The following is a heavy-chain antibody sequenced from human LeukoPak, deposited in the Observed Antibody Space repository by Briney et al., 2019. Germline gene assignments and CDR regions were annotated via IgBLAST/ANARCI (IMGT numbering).Heavy chain of an antibody. D-gene: IGHD6-13*01. Sequence: GGSLRLSCAASGFTFDDYGMSWVRQAPGKGLEWVAFIRYDGSNKYYADSVKGRFTISRDNSKNTLYLQTNSLRAEDTAVYYCAKDSLYSSSWGNFDYWGQGTLVTVSP. V-gene: IGHV3-30*02. CDR1: GFTFDDYG. CDR3: AKDSLYSSSWGNFDY. CDR2: IRYDGSNK. J-gene: IGHJ4*02.